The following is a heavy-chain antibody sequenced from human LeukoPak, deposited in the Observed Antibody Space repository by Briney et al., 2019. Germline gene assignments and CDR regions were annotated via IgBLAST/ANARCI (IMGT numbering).Heavy chain of an antibody. D-gene: IGHD3-16*02. CDR1: GFTSEVYA. V-gene: IGHV3-9*02. CDR3: AKDLSPSSHYYYYMDV. Sequence: PGRSLRLSCAASGFTSEVYAMHSGRQTLEGGLWWVSGISWNSGSIGYADTVKGRFTISRDNAKNSLYLQMNSLRAEDTALYYCAKDLSPSSHYYYYMDVWGKGTTVTVSS. J-gene: IGHJ6*03. CDR2: ISWNSGSI.